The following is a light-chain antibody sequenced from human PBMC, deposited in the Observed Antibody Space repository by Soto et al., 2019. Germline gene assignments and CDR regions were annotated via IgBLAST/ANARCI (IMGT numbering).Light chain of an antibody. J-gene: IGKJ2*01. V-gene: IGKV3-20*01. CDR2: GSS. CDR1: QTVNTDF. CDR3: QHFGGSPPRYT. Sequence: EIVLTQSPGTLSLSPGDRVTLSCRASQTVNTDFVAWYQQKPGQAPRLLIFGSSKRATDSPDRFSCSGSGTDFALTISRRDPEDFAVSHCQHFGGSPPRYTFGEGTKLEIK.